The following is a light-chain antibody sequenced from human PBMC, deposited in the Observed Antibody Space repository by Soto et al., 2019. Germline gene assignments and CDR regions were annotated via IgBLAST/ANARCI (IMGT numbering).Light chain of an antibody. CDR3: QQYNSFSWT. V-gene: IGKV1-5*03. Sequence: DIQMTQSPSTLSASVGDRVTITCRASESISSWLAWYQQKPGKAPKLLMYKASSLESGVPSRFSGSGSGTEFTLTISSLQPDDSATYYCQQYNSFSWTFGQGTKVEIK. CDR1: ESISSW. CDR2: KAS. J-gene: IGKJ1*01.